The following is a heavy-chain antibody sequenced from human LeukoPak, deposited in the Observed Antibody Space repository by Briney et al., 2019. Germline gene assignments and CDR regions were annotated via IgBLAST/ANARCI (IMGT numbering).Heavy chain of an antibody. CDR2: ISWNSGSI. J-gene: IGHJ4*02. CDR1: GFTFDDYA. CDR3: AKVRASSSSDPFDY. Sequence: PGGSLRLSCAASGFTFDDYAMHWVRQAPGKGLEWVSGISWNSGSIGYADSVKGRFTIPRDNAKNSLYLQMNSLRAEDTALYYCAKVRASSSSDPFDYWGQGTLVTVSS. V-gene: IGHV3-9*01. D-gene: IGHD6-6*01.